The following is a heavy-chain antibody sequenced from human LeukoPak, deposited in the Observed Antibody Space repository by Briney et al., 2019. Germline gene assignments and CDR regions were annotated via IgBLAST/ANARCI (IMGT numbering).Heavy chain of an antibody. CDR2: FDPEDGQT. D-gene: IGHD3-10*01. Sequence: ASVKVSCKVYGYTLTELSMHWVRQAPGKGLEGMGGFDPEDGQTIYAQKFQGRVTMTEDTSTNTAYMELSSLRSEDTAVYYCASEPEYYGLGSPFHYWGQGTLVTVSS. V-gene: IGHV1-24*01. CDR1: GYTLTELS. CDR3: ASEPEYYGLGSPFHY. J-gene: IGHJ4*02.